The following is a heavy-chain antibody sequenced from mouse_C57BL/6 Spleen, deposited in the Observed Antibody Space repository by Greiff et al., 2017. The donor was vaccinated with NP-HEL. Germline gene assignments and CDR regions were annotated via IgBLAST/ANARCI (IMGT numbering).Heavy chain of an antibody. D-gene: IGHD1-1*01. CDR3: ARGATFVDY. J-gene: IGHJ2*01. V-gene: IGHV1-61*01. CDR1: GYTFTSYW. Sequence: VQLQQPGAELVRPGSSVKLSCKASGYTFTSYWMDWVKQRPGQGLEWIGNIYPSDSETHYNQKFKDKATLPVDKSSSTAYRQLSSLTSEDSAVYYCARGATFVDYWGQGTTLTVSS. CDR2: IYPSDSET.